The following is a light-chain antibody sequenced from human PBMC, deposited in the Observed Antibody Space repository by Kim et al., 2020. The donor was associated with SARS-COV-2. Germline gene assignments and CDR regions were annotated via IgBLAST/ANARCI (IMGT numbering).Light chain of an antibody. CDR3: QQYNKWPSVT. CDR2: RAS. Sequence: EILMTQSPATLSVSPGERATLSCRASQSVSNNLAWYQQKPGQTPRLLIYRASTRATGIPARFSGSGSEREFTLTINSLQSEDFAVYYCQQYNKWPSVTFGQGTKVDIK. J-gene: IGKJ1*01. CDR1: QSVSNN. V-gene: IGKV3-15*01.